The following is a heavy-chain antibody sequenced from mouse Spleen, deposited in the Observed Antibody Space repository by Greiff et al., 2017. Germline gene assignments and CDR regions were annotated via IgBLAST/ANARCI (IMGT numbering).Heavy chain of an antibody. CDR1: GYTFTDHT. D-gene: IGHD2-2*01. CDR2: IYPRDGST. J-gene: IGHJ2*01. V-gene: IGHV1-78*01. CDR3: ARWALWLRRGFDY. Sequence: VKVVESDAELVKPGASVKISCKVSGYTFTDHTIHWMKQRPEQGLEWIGYIYPRDGSTKYNEKFKGKATLTADKSSSTAYMQLNSLTSEDSAVYFCARWALWLRRGFDYWGQGTTLTVSS.